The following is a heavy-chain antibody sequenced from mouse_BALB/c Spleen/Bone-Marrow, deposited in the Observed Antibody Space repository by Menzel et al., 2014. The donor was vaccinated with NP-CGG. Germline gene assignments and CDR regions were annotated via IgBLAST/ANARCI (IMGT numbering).Heavy chain of an antibody. CDR3: ASYVYGYYFDY. J-gene: IGHJ2*01. D-gene: IGHD2-2*01. Sequence: EVQLQESGAELVKLGASVKLSCTASGFNIKDTYMHWVKQRPEQGLEWIGRIDPANGNTKYDPKFQGKATITADTSSNTAYLQLSSLTSEDTAVYYCASYVYGYYFDYWGQGTTHTVSS. V-gene: IGHV14-3*02. CDR1: GFNIKDTY. CDR2: IDPANGNT.